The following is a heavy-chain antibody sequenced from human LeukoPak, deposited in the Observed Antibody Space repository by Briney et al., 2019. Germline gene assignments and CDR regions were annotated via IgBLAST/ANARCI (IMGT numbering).Heavy chain of an antibody. CDR2: ISAYNGNT. V-gene: IGHV1-18*01. Sequence: GASVKVSCKASGYSFISYGISWVRQAPGQGLEWMGWISAYNGNTNSAQKLQGRVTMTTDASTSTAYMELRSLRSDDTAIYYCARGGSWCTDGVCYYYFDYWGQGSLVTVSS. CDR1: GYSFISYG. J-gene: IGHJ4*02. CDR3: ARGGSWCTDGVCYYYFDY. D-gene: IGHD2-8*01.